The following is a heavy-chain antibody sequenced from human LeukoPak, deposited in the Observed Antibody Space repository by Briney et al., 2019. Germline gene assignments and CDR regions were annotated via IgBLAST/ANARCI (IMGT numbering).Heavy chain of an antibody. CDR2: IKSKTDGGTT. J-gene: IGHJ3*02. Sequence: GGSLRLSCAASGFIFSNAWMSWVRQAPGKGLEWVGRIKSKTDGGTTDYAAPVKGRFTISRDDSKNTLYLQMNSLKTEDTAVYYCTTDHVGGRAFDIWGQGTMVTVSS. V-gene: IGHV3-15*01. D-gene: IGHD1-26*01. CDR3: TTDHVGGRAFDI. CDR1: GFIFSNAW.